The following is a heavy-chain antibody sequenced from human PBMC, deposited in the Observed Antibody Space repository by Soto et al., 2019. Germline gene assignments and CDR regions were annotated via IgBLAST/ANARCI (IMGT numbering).Heavy chain of an antibody. CDR1: GFTFSSYW. V-gene: IGHV3-74*01. CDR2: INSDGRST. Sequence: EVQLVESGGGLVQPGGSLRLSCAASGFTFSSYWMHWVRQVPGKGLVWVSRINSDGRSTSYADSVKGRFTISRDNAKNTLYLHMNSLRAEDTAVYYCAREEGAAFYYDGMDVWGQGTTVTVSS. J-gene: IGHJ6*02. CDR3: AREEGAAFYYDGMDV.